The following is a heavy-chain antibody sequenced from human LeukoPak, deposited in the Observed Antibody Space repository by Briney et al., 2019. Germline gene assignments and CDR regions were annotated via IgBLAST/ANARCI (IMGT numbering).Heavy chain of an antibody. CDR3: AKGSSGWYPFDY. V-gene: IGHV3-30*02. J-gene: IGHJ4*02. Sequence: GGSLRLSCAASGFTFSNYGMHWVRQASGKGLEWVAVIWYDGSNKYYADSVKGRFTISRDNSKNTLYLQMNSLRAEDTAVYYCAKGSSGWYPFDYWGQGTLVTVSS. CDR1: GFTFSNYG. D-gene: IGHD6-19*01. CDR2: IWYDGSNK.